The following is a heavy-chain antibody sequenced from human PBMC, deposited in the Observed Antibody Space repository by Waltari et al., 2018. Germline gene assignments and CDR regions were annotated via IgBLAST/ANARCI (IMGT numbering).Heavy chain of an antibody. V-gene: IGHV4-34*01. Sequence: QVQLQQWGAGLLKPSETLSLTCAVYGGSFTDYFWNWIRQFPGKGLEWMGEINHSGGTTCNPSLKSRGNISVDMSKNQFSLKLRSVTAADTAVYYCARDPHYDTSGSPVMDVWGQGTTVTVS. CDR1: GGSFTDYF. J-gene: IGHJ6*02. CDR2: INHSGGT. D-gene: IGHD3-22*01. CDR3: ARDPHYDTSGSPVMDV.